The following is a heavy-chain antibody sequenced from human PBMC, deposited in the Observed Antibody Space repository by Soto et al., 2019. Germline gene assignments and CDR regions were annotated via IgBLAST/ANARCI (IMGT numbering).Heavy chain of an antibody. CDR3: EKDAISGDGVWLLDS. CDR1: GFTFTNYA. D-gene: IGHD4-17*01. V-gene: IGHV3-23*01. J-gene: IGHJ5*02. CDR2: LLRSGSTT. Sequence: PGGSLRLSCAASGFTFTNYAMTWARQAPGKGRGWVSSLLRSGSTTYYADSVKGRFTISSDIAASSLYLQMDSLSAEDKDVYYCEKDAISGDGVWLLDSWGQGTVVTVSS.